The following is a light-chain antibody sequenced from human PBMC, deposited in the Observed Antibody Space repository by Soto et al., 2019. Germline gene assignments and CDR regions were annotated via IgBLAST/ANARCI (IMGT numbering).Light chain of an antibody. CDR1: QSVSGN. J-gene: IGKJ4*01. CDR2: GSS. Sequence: EIVMTQSPATLSVSLGERATLSCRASQSVSGNLAWFQQRPGQAPRLLIYGSSTRATGIPARFSGSKSGTEFTLTISSLQSEDFAVYYCQPYNNWPLTFGGGTKVEI. CDR3: QPYNNWPLT. V-gene: IGKV3-15*01.